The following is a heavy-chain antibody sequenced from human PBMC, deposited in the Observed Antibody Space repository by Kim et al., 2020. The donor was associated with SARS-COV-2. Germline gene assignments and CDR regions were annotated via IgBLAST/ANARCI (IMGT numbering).Heavy chain of an antibody. Sequence: SETLSLTCTVSGGSISSYYWSWIRQPPGKGLEWIGYIYYSGSTNYNPSLKSRVTISVDTSKNQFSLKLSSVTAADTAVYYCARLGSSWYEDEFDYWGQGTLVTVSS. CDR1: GGSISSYY. V-gene: IGHV4-59*01. J-gene: IGHJ4*02. CDR2: IYYSGST. CDR3: ARLGSSWYEDEFDY. D-gene: IGHD6-13*01.